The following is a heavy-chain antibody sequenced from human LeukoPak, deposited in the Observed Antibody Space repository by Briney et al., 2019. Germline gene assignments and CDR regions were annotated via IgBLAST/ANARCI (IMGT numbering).Heavy chain of an antibody. D-gene: IGHD6-6*01. V-gene: IGHV4-34*01. CDR2: INHSGST. J-gene: IGHJ5*02. CDR3: ARASRQLVRWHWFDP. CDR1: GGSFSGYY. Sequence: SETLSLTCAVYGGSFSGYYWSWIRQPPGKGLEWIGEINHSGSTNYNPSLKSRVTISVDTSKNQFSLKLSSVTAADTAVYYCARASRQLVRWHWFDPWGQGTLVTVSS.